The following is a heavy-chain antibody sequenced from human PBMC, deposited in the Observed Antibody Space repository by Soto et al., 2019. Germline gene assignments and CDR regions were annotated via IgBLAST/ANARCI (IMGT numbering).Heavy chain of an antibody. Sequence: WGALRLSYAASGFTLSTYAHSWGRQAPGKGLEWVSAISGSGGSTYYGDSVKGRFTIYSDNSKNTLYLQMNSLRAEDTAVYYCAKDAGYCTNGVCSYKYFDDWGQGTLVTVFS. CDR2: ISGSGGST. CDR1: GFTLSTYA. V-gene: IGHV3-23*01. D-gene: IGHD2-8*01. CDR3: AKDAGYCTNGVCSYKYFDD. J-gene: IGHJ4*02.